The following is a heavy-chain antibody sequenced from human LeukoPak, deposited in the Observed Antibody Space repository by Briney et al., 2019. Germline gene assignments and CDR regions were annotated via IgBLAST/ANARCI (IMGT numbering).Heavy chain of an antibody. CDR3: ARWGTVTRFVVDY. Sequence: GESLKISCKGSGYSFPAHWIGWVRQMPGKGLEWLGIIYPGNSDTRYSPSFQGQVTISADNSISTAYLQWSSLKASDTAMYYCARWGTVTRFVVDYWGQGTLVTASS. D-gene: IGHD4-17*01. CDR1: GYSFPAHW. J-gene: IGHJ4*02. CDR2: IYPGNSDT. V-gene: IGHV5-51*01.